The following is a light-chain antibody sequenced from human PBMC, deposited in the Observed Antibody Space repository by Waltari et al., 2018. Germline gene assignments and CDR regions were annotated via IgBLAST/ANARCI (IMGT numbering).Light chain of an antibody. J-gene: IGKJ4*01. CDR1: QSISSW. CDR3: QQYNSYSPLT. CDR2: KAS. V-gene: IGKV1-5*03. Sequence: DIQMTQSPSTLSASVGDRVTITCRASQSISSWLAWYQQQPGKAPKLLIYKASSLESGVPSRFSGSGSGTEFTLTTSSLQPDDFATYYCQQYNSYSPLTFGGGTKVEIK.